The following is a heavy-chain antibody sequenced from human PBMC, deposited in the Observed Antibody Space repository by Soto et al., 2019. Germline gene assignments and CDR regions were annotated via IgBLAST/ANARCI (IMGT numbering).Heavy chain of an antibody. D-gene: IGHD6-13*01. J-gene: IGHJ6*02. CDR2: IIPIFGTA. CDR1: GGTFSSYA. Sequence: SVKVSCKASGGTFSSYAISWVRQAPGQGLEWMGGIIPIFGTANYAQKFQGRVTITADESTSTAYMELSSLRSEDMAVYYCARVRGSSSWKGVGYYYYYGMDVWGQGTTVTVSS. CDR3: ARVRGSSSWKGVGYYYYYGMDV. V-gene: IGHV1-69*13.